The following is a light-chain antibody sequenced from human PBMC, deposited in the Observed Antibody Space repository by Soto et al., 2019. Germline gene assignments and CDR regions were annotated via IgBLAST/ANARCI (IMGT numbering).Light chain of an antibody. CDR2: KAS. J-gene: IGKJ1*01. CDR3: QQYNSYPWT. Sequence: QITQSPSTLSASVGARVTITCRASQSISSWLAWYQQKPGKAPKLLIYKASTLESGVPSNFSGSGSGTELTITISSLQPEDFETYYCQQYNSYPWTFGQGTKVDIK. CDR1: QSISSW. V-gene: IGKV1-5*03.